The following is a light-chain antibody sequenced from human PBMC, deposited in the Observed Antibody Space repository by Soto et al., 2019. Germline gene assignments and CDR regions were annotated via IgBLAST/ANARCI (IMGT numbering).Light chain of an antibody. J-gene: IGLJ2*01. CDR3: CSYAGSYIFVV. Sequence: QSALTQPASVSGSPGQSITISCTGTGSDIGAYNYVSWYQQHPGKAPKVVIYEVSNRPSGVSNRFSGSKSGNTASLTISGLQTEDEADYYCCSYAGSYIFVVFGGGTQLTVL. CDR2: EVS. CDR1: GSDIGAYNY. V-gene: IGLV2-14*01.